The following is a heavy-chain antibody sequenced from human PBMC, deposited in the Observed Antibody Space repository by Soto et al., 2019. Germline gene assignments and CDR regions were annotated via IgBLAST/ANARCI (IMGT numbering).Heavy chain of an antibody. J-gene: IGHJ6*02. CDR1: GFTFSSYW. Sequence: GGSLRLSCAASGFTFSSYWMSWVRQAPGKGLEWVANIKQDGSEKYYVDSVKGRFTISRDNAKNSLYLQMNSLRAEDTAVYYCARDTGVDTAMVYYYYYGMDVWGQGTTVTVSS. V-gene: IGHV3-7*05. D-gene: IGHD5-18*01. CDR2: IKQDGSEK. CDR3: ARDTGVDTAMVYYYYYGMDV.